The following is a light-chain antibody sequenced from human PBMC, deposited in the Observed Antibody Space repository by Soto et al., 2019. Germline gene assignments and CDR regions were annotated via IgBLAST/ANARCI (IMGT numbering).Light chain of an antibody. V-gene: IGLV2-8*01. CDR2: EVS. CDR1: SSDVGEYKY. CDR3: SSYAGSNNFV. J-gene: IGLJ1*01. Sequence: QSVLTQPPSASGSPGRSVSISGTGTSSDVGEYKYVSWYQQHPGKAPKLMIYEVSKRPSGVPDRFSGSKSGNTASLTVSGLQAEDEADYYCSSYAGSNNFVFGTGTKVTVL.